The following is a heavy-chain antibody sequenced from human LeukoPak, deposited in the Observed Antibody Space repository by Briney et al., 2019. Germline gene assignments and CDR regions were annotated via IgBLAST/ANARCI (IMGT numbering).Heavy chain of an antibody. CDR1: GASLSSSY. J-gene: IGHJ4*02. Sequence: SETLSLTCTVSGASLSSSYWSWIRQSPGKGLEWIGYIYHTGSTKYNPSLESRVTISVDTSKNQFSLKLTSVTAAGTPLYYCATGHFDSRGYSRAFDYWCQAALVPVSS. CDR3: ATGHFDSRGYSRAFDY. CDR2: IYHTGST. D-gene: IGHD3-22*01. V-gene: IGHV4-59*01.